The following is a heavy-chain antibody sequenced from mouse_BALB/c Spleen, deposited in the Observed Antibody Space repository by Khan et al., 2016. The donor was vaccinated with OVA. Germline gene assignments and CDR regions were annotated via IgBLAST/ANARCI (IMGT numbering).Heavy chain of an antibody. J-gene: IGHJ3*01. CDR2: ISDLAYTI. CDR1: GFTFRDYG. D-gene: IGHD1-2*01. V-gene: IGHV5-15*02. Sequence: EVELVESGGGLVQPGGSRKLSCAASGFTFRDYGMAWVRQAPGKGPEWVAFISDLAYTIYYADTVTGRLPISRENATNTLYLEMRSLRAEDTAMCYCARGGGTAPFAYWGLGTLVTVSA. CDR3: ARGGGTAPFAY.